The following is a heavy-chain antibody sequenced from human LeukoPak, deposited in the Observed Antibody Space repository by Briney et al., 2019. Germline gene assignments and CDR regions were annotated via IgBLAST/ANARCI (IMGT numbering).Heavy chain of an antibody. V-gene: IGHV3-7*05. D-gene: IGHD6-13*01. CDR2: IEEDGSAK. CDR1: GFTFSGYW. J-gene: IGHJ4*02. Sequence: PGGSLRLSCVGSGFTFSGYWMNWVRQAPGRGLEWVAKIEEDGSAKYYVDSVEGRFSIYRDNAKNSLYLQMYSLRAEDTAMYYCARAGQLNYWGQGTLVTVSS. CDR3: ARAGQLNY.